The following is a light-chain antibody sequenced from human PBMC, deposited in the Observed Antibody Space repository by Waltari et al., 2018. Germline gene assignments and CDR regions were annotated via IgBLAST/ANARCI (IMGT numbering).Light chain of an antibody. J-gene: IGKJ1*01. CDR1: QSIGRY. Sequence: ELMLTQSPGTLSLSPGERATLSCRASQSIGRYLAWYQQKPGQAPRLLIYEASRRATGIPDRFSGSGSGTDFSLTISRLEPEDFAVYYCQNHERLPATFGQGTKVEIK. V-gene: IGKV3-20*01. CDR3: QNHERLPAT. CDR2: EAS.